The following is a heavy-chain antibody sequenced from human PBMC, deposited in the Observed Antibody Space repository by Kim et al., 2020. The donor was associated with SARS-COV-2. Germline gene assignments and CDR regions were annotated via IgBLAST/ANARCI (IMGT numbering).Heavy chain of an antibody. D-gene: IGHD3-22*01. CDR3: ARGPSYYDSSGAYYFDY. V-gene: IGHV3-48*02. Sequence: GGSLRLSCAASGFTFSSYSMNWVRQAPGKGLEWVSYISSSSSTIYYADSVKGRFTISRDNAKNSLYLQMNSLRDEDTAVYYCARGPSYYDSSGAYYFDYWGQGTLVTVSS. CDR1: GFTFSSYS. CDR2: ISSSSSTI. J-gene: IGHJ4*02.